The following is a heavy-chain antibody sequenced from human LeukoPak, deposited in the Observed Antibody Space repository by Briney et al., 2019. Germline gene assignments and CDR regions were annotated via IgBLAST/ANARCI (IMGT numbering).Heavy chain of an antibody. CDR1: GFTFSSYA. CDR2: IRGSGGST. J-gene: IGHJ4*02. V-gene: IGHV3-23*01. CDR3: AKGHTVYSSSWYGSFDY. Sequence: PGGSLRLSCAASGFTFSSYAMSWVRQAPGKGLEWVSAIRGSGGSTYYADSGKGRFTVSRDNSKNSRYLQMSGLRAEDTALYYCAKGHTVYSSSWYGSFDYWGQGTLVTVSS. D-gene: IGHD6-13*01.